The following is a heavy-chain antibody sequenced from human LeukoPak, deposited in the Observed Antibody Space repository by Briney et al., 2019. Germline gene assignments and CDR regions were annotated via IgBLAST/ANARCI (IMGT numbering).Heavy chain of an antibody. CDR2: IDGGAVKT. J-gene: IGHJ6*03. D-gene: IGHD2-2*01. Sequence: GGSLRLSCIASGFRFDAFTIGWVRQAPGKGLEWVSGIDGGAVKTYFADSVKGRFTISRDNSKNTLYLQMNSLRAEDTAVYYCAKEGEDIVVVPAANPNYYYYMDVWGKGTTVTVSS. CDR3: AKEGEDIVVVPAANPNYYYYMDV. CDR1: GFRFDAFT. V-gene: IGHV3-23*01.